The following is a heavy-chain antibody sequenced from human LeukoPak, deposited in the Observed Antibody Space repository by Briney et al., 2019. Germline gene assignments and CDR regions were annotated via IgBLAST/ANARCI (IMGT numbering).Heavy chain of an antibody. D-gene: IGHD3-22*01. V-gene: IGHV3-30*02. CDR2: IRYDGSKK. Sequence: GGSLRLSCAASGFTFSSYGMHWVRQAPGKGLEWVAFIRYDGSKKYYADSVKGRFTISRDNSKNTLYVQINSLRAEDTAVYYCARALVASSGPPYLYFDYWGQGTLVTVSS. CDR3: ARALVASSGPPYLYFDY. CDR1: GFTFSSYG. J-gene: IGHJ4*02.